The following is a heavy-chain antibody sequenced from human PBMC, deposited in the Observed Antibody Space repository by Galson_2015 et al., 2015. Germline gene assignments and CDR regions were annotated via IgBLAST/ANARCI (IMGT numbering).Heavy chain of an antibody. CDR3: AHTVSIAAAGIYYGMDV. Sequence: PALVKPTQTLTLTCTFSGFSLSTSGVGVGWIRQPPGKALEWLALIYWNDDKRYSPSLKSRLTITKDTSKNQVVLTMTNMDPVDTATYYCAHTVSIAAAGIYYGMDVWGQGTTVTVSS. CDR2: IYWNDDK. D-gene: IGHD6-13*01. J-gene: IGHJ6*02. V-gene: IGHV2-5*01. CDR1: GFSLSTSGVG.